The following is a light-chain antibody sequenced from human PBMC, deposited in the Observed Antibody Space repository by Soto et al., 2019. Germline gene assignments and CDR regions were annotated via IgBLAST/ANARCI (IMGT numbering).Light chain of an antibody. CDR2: AAS. J-gene: IGKJ5*01. CDR1: QTISSW. Sequence: DNRRTQSASTLSGSIEDRVTITCRASQTISSWLAWYQQKPGKVPKLLIYAASTLQSGVPSRFSGSGSGTDFTLTISSLQPEDVATYYCQKYNSARWTFGQGTRLEIK. CDR3: QKYNSARWT. V-gene: IGKV1-27*01.